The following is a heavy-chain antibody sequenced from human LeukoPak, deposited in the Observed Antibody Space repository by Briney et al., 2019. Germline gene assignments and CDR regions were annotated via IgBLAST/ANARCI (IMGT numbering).Heavy chain of an antibody. D-gene: IGHD5-18*01. Sequence: TSETLSLTCAVYGGSFSGYYWSWIRQPPGKGLEWIGYIYYSGSTNYNPSLKSRVTISVDTSKNQFSLKLSSVTAADTAVYYCARVRLPSSAMNLYYYYYMDVWGKGTTVTVSS. J-gene: IGHJ6*03. V-gene: IGHV4-59*01. CDR3: ARVRLPSSAMNLYYYYYMDV. CDR1: GGSFSGYY. CDR2: IYYSGST.